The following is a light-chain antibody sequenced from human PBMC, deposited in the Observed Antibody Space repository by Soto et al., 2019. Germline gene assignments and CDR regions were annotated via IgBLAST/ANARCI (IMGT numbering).Light chain of an antibody. V-gene: IGKV1-12*01. Sequence: IQMTQSPSSLSASIGDRVTITCRASQGIGVRLAWSQQKPGKAPQYLIQSASTLASGVPSRFSGSGSGTDFILTINNLQPEDVATYYCLQVNSFPRTFGQGTKVDIK. CDR2: SAS. J-gene: IGKJ1*01. CDR1: QGIGVR. CDR3: LQVNSFPRT.